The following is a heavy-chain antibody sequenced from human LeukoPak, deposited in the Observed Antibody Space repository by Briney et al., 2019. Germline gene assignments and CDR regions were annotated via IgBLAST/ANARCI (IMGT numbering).Heavy chain of an antibody. J-gene: IGHJ3*02. Sequence: SETLSRNGTVSGGSINSYYWSWIRQPPGQGLKWIGYIYYSGSTNYNPSLKSRVTISVDSSKNQFSLKLSSVTAADTAVYYCATRGYSYALDAFDIWGQGTMVTVSS. CDR1: GGSINSYY. V-gene: IGHV4-59*01. CDR3: ATRGYSYALDAFDI. CDR2: IYYSGST. D-gene: IGHD5-18*01.